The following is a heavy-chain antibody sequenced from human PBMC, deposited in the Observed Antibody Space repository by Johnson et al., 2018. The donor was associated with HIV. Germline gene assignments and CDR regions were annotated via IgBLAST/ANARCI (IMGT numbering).Heavy chain of an antibody. CDR1: GFIFSSYA. J-gene: IGHJ3*02. Sequence: VQLVESGGGVVQPGKSLRLSCAASGFIFSSYAMHWVRQAPGKGLEWVAVISYDGSNKYYADSVKGRFTISRDNSKNTVYLQMKSLRAEDTAVYYCARGIAPGGHYDSSGYYGDAFDTWGQGTMVTVSS. CDR3: ARGIAPGGHYDSSGYYGDAFDT. CDR2: ISYDGSNK. D-gene: IGHD3-22*01. V-gene: IGHV3-30*04.